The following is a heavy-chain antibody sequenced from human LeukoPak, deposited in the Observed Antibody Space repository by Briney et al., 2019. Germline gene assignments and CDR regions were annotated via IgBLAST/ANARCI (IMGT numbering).Heavy chain of an antibody. D-gene: IGHD2-21*02. CDR3: AKDWAPYCGGDCYFNY. J-gene: IGHJ4*02. Sequence: GGSLRLSCAASGFIFNNYGMHWVRQAPGKGLEWVAVISYDGSNKNYADSVKGRFTVSRDSSKNTVYLQMNSLRVEDTAVYYCAKDWAPYCGGDCYFNYWGQGTLVTVSS. CDR2: ISYDGSNK. CDR1: GFIFNNYG. V-gene: IGHV3-30*18.